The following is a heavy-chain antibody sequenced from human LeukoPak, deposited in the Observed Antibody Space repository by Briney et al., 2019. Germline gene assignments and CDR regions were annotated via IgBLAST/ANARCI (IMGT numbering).Heavy chain of an antibody. Sequence: GGSLRLSCAPPGFTSSSYRMSGVCQAPGKGRGWVAKIKQDVREKKYMESVKGRFSTSTDKAKNSLYMRMNRVRAEDTAVYYCVREGRKSPGVEIVRKKETGYYYMDVWGKGTTVTVSS. CDR2: IKQDVREK. D-gene: IGHD5-24*01. J-gene: IGHJ6*03. CDR3: VREGRKSPGVEIVRKKETGYYYMDV. CDR1: GFTSSSYR. V-gene: IGHV3-7*01.